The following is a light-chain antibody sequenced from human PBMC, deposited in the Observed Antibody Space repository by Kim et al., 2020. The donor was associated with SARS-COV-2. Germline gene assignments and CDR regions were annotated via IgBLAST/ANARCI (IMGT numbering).Light chain of an antibody. J-gene: IGKJ1*01. CDR2: AAS. CDR3: HQYNSYPRT. Sequence: DIQMTQSPSSLSASVGDRVTITCRASQGITTDLAWFQQKPGKAPKSLIYAASNLQSGVPSRFSGSGSGTDFTLTISSLQPEDFATYYSHQYNSYPRTFGQGTKMDIK. V-gene: IGKV1-16*01. CDR1: QGITTD.